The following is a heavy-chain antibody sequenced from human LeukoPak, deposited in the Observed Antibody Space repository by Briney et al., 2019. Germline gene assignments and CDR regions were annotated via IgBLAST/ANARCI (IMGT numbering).Heavy chain of an antibody. CDR1: GGSISSYY. V-gene: IGHV4-59*08. CDR3: ARLGFCSGGSCPYYLYYMDV. CDR2: IYDSGST. Sequence: SETLSLTCTVSGGSISSYYWSWIRHPPGKGLEWIAYIYDSGSTNSNPSLKSRVTISAETSKNEFSLKLSSVTAADTAVYYWARLGFCSGGSCPYYLYYMDVWGKGTTVTVSS. J-gene: IGHJ6*03. D-gene: IGHD2-15*01.